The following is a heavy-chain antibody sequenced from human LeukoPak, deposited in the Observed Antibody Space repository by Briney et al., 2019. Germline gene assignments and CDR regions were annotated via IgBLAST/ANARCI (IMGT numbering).Heavy chain of an antibody. V-gene: IGHV4-34*01. Sequence: SETLSLTCAVYGGSFSGHYWSWIRQPPGKGLEWIGEINHSGSTNYNPSLKSRVTISVDTSKNQFSLKLSSVTAADTAVYYCARKLPYCSSTSCYTGGWFDPWGQGTLVTVSS. D-gene: IGHD2-2*02. J-gene: IGHJ5*02. CDR1: GGSFSGHY. CDR2: INHSGST. CDR3: ARKLPYCSSTSCYTGGWFDP.